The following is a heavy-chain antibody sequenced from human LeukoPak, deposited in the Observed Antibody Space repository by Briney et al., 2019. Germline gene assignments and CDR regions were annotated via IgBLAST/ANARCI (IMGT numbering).Heavy chain of an antibody. Sequence: TLSLTCAVSGGSISSGDYSWSWIRQPPGKGLEWIGYISHSGSTYYNPSLKSRVTISVDRSKNQFSLNLTSVTAADTAVYYCARHLNYYYYYYMDVWGTGTTVTVSS. CDR2: ISHSGST. J-gene: IGHJ6*03. CDR1: GGSISSGDYS. V-gene: IGHV4-30-2*01. CDR3: ARHLNYYYYYYMDV.